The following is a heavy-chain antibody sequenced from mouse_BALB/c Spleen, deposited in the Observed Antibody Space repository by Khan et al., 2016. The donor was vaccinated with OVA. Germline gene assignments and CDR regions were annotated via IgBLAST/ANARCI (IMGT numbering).Heavy chain of an antibody. CDR2: INPRSGYT. D-gene: IGHD2-14*01. CDR3: ARRTTGYTMDY. J-gene: IGHJ4*01. Sequence: VELVESGAELARPGASVRTSCKASGYTFTSNTMHWVKQRPGQGLEWIGYINPRSGYTNYNQNFKDKATLTADKSSSTAYMQLSSLTSEDSAVYYGARRTTGYTMDYWGQGTSVTVSS. CDR1: GYTFTSNT. V-gene: IGHV1-4*01.